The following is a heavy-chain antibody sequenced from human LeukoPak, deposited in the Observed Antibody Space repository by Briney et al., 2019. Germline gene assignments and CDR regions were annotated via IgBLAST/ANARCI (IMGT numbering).Heavy chain of an antibody. Sequence: GESLRLSCAASGFTFSSYAMHWVRQAPGKGLEWAAVVSYDGSNKYYADSVTGRFTISRDNSKNTLFLQMNSLRAEDAAVYYCATIGDRRTGELYRIDYWGQGTLVTVSS. CDR2: VSYDGSNK. CDR1: GFTFSSYA. CDR3: ATIGDRRTGELYRIDY. J-gene: IGHJ4*02. D-gene: IGHD7-27*01. V-gene: IGHV3-30-3*01.